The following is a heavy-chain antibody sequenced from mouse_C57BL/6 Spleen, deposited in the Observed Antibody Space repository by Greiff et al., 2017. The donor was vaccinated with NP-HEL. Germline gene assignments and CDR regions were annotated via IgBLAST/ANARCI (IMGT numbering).Heavy chain of an antibody. D-gene: IGHD2-3*01. J-gene: IGHJ3*01. CDR2: ISGGGGNT. V-gene: IGHV5-9*01. CDR1: GFTFSSYT. Sequence: EVQLMESGGGLVKPGGSLKLSCAASGFTFSSYTMSWVRQTPEKRLEWVATISGGGGNTYYPDSVKGRFTISRDNAKNTLYLQMSSLRSEDTALYYCASPYDGYYAWFAYWGQGTLVTVSA. CDR3: ASPYDGYYAWFAY.